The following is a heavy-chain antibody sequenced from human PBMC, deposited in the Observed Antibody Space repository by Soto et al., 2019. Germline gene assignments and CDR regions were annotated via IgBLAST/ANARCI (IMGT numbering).Heavy chain of an antibody. CDR3: AREKAGYYYYGMDV. Sequence: ASVKVSCKASGYTFTSYGISWVRQAPGQGLEWMGWISAYNGNTNYAQKFQGWVTMTRDTSISTAYMELSRLRSDDTAVYYCAREKAGYYYYGMDVWGQGTTVTVSS. J-gene: IGHJ6*02. CDR2: ISAYNGNT. V-gene: IGHV1-18*01. CDR1: GYTFTSYG.